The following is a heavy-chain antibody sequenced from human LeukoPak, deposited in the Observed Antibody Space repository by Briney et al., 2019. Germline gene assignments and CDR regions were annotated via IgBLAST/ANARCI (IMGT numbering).Heavy chain of an antibody. CDR1: GYTFTSYD. CDR2: MNPNSGNT. J-gene: IGHJ4*02. D-gene: IGHD3-10*01. V-gene: IGHV1-8*01. CDR3: ASLGNYGSGSWNGYYFDY. Sequence: ASVKVSCKASGYTFTSYDINWVRQATGQGLEWMGWMNPNSGNTGYAQKFQGRVTMTRNTSISTAYMELSSLRSEDTAVYYCASLGNYGSGSWNGYYFDYWGQGTLVTVSS.